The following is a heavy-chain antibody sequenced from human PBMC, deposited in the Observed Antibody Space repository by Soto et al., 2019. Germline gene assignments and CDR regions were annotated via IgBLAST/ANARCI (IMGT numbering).Heavy chain of an antibody. CDR2: IYPGDSDT. V-gene: IGHV5-51*01. Sequence: LGESLKISCKGSGYSFTSYWIGWVRQMPGKGLEWMGIIYPGDSDTRYGPSFQGQVTISADKSISTAYLQWSSLKASDTAMYYCASYYYDSSGYPSDYYYGMDVWGQGTTVTVSS. CDR3: ASYYYDSSGYPSDYYYGMDV. CDR1: GYSFTSYW. D-gene: IGHD3-22*01. J-gene: IGHJ6*02.